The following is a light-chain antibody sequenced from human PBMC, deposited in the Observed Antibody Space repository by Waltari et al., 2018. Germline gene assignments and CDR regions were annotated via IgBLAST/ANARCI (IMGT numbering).Light chain of an antibody. Sequence: QSALTQPASVSESPGQSITLSCTGTRSDVGGYHDVSWYQQHPGKAPKLMFYDVSKRPSGVSNRFSGSKSGNTASLTISGLQAEDEADYYCSSYTSSSPVVFGGGTKLTVL. J-gene: IGLJ2*01. V-gene: IGLV2-14*01. CDR1: RSDVGGYHD. CDR2: DVS. CDR3: SSYTSSSPVV.